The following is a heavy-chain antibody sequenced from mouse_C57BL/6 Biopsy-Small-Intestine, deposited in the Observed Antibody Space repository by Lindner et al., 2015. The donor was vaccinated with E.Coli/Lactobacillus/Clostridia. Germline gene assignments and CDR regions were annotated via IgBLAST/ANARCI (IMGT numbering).Heavy chain of an antibody. J-gene: IGHJ2*01. CDR3: ARRGYNGLDY. Sequence: VQLQESGAELVRPGTSVKVSCKASGYAFTNYLIEWVKQRPGQGLEWIGVIIPGSGGTNSNEKFKGKATLTADKSSSTAYMQLSSLTSEDSAVYFCARRGYNGLDYWGQGTTLTVSS. CDR2: IIPGSGGT. V-gene: IGHV1-54*01. CDR1: GYAFTNYL. D-gene: IGHD1-1*01.